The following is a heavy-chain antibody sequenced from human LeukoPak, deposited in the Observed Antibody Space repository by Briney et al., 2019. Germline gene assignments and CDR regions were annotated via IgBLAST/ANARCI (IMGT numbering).Heavy chain of an antibody. CDR2: ISGSGGST. CDR3: AKDSPDYYDSSDGMDV. D-gene: IGHD3-22*01. J-gene: IGHJ6*02. V-gene: IGHV3-23*01. Sequence: GGSLRLSCAASGFTFSSYAMSWVRQAPGRGLEWVSAISGSGGSTYYADSVKGRFTISRDNSKNTLYLQMNSLRAEDTAVYYCAKDSPDYYDSSDGMDVWGQGTTVTVSS. CDR1: GFTFSSYA.